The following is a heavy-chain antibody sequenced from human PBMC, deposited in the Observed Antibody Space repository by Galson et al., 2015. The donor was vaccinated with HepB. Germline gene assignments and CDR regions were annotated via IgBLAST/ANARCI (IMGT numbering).Heavy chain of an antibody. Sequence: SVKVSCKVSGYTLTELSMHWVRQAPGKGLEWMGGFDPEDGETIYAQKFQGRVTMTEDTSTDTAYMELSSLRSEDTAVYYCATPYSSSSYRFDPWGQGTLVTVSS. CDR3: ATPYSSSSYRFDP. CDR2: FDPEDGET. V-gene: IGHV1-24*01. J-gene: IGHJ5*02. D-gene: IGHD6-13*01. CDR1: GYTLTELS.